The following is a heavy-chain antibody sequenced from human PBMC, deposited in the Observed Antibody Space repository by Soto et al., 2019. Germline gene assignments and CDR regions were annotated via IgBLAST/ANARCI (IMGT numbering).Heavy chain of an antibody. CDR1: GGTFSSYT. D-gene: IGHD2-15*01. CDR2: IIPILGIA. CDR3: ARDRAGRYCSGGSCYGPLDY. V-gene: IGHV1-69*08. Sequence: QVQLVQSGAEVKKPGSSVKVSCKASGGTFSSYTISWVRQAPGQGLEWMGRIIPILGIANYAQKFQGRVTITADKSTSTAYMELSSLRSEDTAVYYFARDRAGRYCSGGSCYGPLDYWGQGTLVTVSS. J-gene: IGHJ4*02.